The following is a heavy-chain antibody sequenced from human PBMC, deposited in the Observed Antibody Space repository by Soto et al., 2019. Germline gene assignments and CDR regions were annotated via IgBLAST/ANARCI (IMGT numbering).Heavy chain of an antibody. CDR3: ARSFYDLSTATGGHWFDP. CDR1: GVSINTAGYY. J-gene: IGHJ5*02. D-gene: IGHD3-9*01. CDR2: IFYSGTT. V-gene: IGHV4-31*03. Sequence: SDTLSLTCTVSGVSINTAGYYWNWVRHSPGKCLEWIGYIFYSGTTYYNPSLESRLTMSLDKSKNHFSLRLSSVTAADTAYYYCARSFYDLSTATGGHWFDPWGHGTLVTVSS.